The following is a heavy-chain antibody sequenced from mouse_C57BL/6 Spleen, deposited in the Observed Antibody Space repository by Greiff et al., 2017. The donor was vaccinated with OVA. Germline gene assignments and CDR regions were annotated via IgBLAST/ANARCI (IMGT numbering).Heavy chain of an antibody. V-gene: IGHV1-54*01. CDR3: ARGGGYYAMTT. J-gene: IGHJ4*01. CDR2: INPGSGGT. Sequence: QVQLQQSGAELVRPGTSVKVSCKASGYAFTNYLIEWVKQRPGQGLEWIGVINPGSGGTNYNEKFKGKATLTADKSSSTAYMQLSSLTSEDSAVYFCARGGGYYAMTTGVKEPQSPSPQ. CDR1: GYAFTNYL.